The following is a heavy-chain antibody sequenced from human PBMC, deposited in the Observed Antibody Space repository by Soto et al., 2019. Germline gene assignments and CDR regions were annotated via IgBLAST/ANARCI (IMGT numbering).Heavy chain of an antibody. CDR2: ISGSGGDT. V-gene: IGHV3-23*01. J-gene: IGHJ6*02. D-gene: IGHD3-22*01. Sequence: EVPLLESGGGLVQAGVSLRLSCAASGFALSRYVMTWVRQTPGKGLEWVSHISGSGGDTYYADSVKGRFTISRDNSKNTLHLQMNSLRAEDTAVYYCAKGLDNYNDHVWGQGSTVTVSS. CDR3: AKGLDNYNDHV. CDR1: GFALSRYV.